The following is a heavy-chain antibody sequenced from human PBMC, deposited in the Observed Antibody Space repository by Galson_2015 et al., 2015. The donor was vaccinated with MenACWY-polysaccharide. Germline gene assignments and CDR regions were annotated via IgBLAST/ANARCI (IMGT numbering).Heavy chain of an antibody. CDR2: IKQDGSEK. Sequence: SLRLSCAASGFTFSNFWMSWVRQAPGKELEWVASIKQDGSEKYLVDSVKGRFTISRDNAENSLFLQMNSLRAEDTAVYYCAREYVDIVATITRRDYYYYGMDVWGQGTTVTVSS. CDR3: AREYVDIVATITRRDYYYYGMDV. J-gene: IGHJ6*02. D-gene: IGHD5-12*01. V-gene: IGHV3-7*01. CDR1: GFTFSNFW.